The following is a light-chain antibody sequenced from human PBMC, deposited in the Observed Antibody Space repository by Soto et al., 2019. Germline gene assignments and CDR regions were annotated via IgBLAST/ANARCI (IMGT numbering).Light chain of an antibody. V-gene: IGKV1-33*01. J-gene: IGKJ4*01. CDR3: QLDDNRPLT. Sequence: DLEMTQSPSSLSASVGYRVTIACQASQDISNYLNWYQQKPGKAPKLLIYDASNLETGVPSRFSGSGSGTDFTFTISSLQPEDIATYYCQLDDNRPLTFGGGTKVDIK. CDR2: DAS. CDR1: QDISNY.